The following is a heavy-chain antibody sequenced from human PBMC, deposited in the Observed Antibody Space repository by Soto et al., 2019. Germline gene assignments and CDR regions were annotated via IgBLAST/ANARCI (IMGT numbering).Heavy chain of an antibody. CDR1: GFTFSSYD. J-gene: IGHJ4*02. Sequence: GGSLRLSCTASGFTFSSYDMHWVRQATGKGLEWVSAIGTAGDTYYPGSVKGRFTISRENAKNSFYLQMNSLRAGDTAVYYCARGEGVVVVAADYWGQGTLVTVSS. D-gene: IGHD2-15*01. CDR2: IGTAGDT. CDR3: ARGEGVVVVAADY. V-gene: IGHV3-13*01.